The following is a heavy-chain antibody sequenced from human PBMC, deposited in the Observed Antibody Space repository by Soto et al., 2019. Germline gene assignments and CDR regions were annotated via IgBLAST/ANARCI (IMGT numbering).Heavy chain of an antibody. CDR1: GGSISSGGYY. CDR3: ARRAGVGYYYGMDV. CDR2: IYYSGST. D-gene: IGHD1-26*01. J-gene: IGHJ6*02. V-gene: IGHV4-31*03. Sequence: PSETLSLTCTVSGGSISSGGYYWSWIRQHPGKGLEWIGYIYYSGSTYYNPSLKSRVTISVDTSKNQFSLKLSSVTAADTAVYYCARRAGVGYYYGMDVWGQGTTVTVSS.